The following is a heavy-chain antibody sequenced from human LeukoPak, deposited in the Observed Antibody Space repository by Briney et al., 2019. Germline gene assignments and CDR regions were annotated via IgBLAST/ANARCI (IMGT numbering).Heavy chain of an antibody. D-gene: IGHD3-10*01. CDR2: INHSGSA. V-gene: IGHV4-34*01. CDR1: GGSFSRYY. J-gene: IGHJ5*02. CDR3: ARRRITMVRGPNKGWFDP. Sequence: SETLSLTCAVYGGSFSRYYWTWLRQPPGKGLEWLGEINHSGSANYNPSLKSRVTISVDASKSQFSLRLSSVTAADTAVYYCARRRITMVRGPNKGWFDPWGQGTLVTVSS.